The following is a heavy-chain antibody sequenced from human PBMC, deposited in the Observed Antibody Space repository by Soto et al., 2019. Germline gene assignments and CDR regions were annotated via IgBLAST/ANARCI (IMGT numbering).Heavy chain of an antibody. CDR2: IIPIFGTA. Sequence: QVQLVQSGAEVKKPGSSVQVSCKASGGTFSSYAISWVRQAPGQGREWMGGIIPIFGTANYAQKFQGRVTITADKSTRTAYMELSSLRSEDTAVYYCARDRYGDYAEQGFDPWGQGTLVTVSS. CDR1: GGTFSSYA. J-gene: IGHJ5*02. V-gene: IGHV1-69*06. D-gene: IGHD4-17*01. CDR3: ARDRYGDYAEQGFDP.